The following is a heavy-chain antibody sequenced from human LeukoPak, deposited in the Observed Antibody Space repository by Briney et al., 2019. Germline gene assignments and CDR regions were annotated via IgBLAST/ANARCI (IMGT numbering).Heavy chain of an antibody. CDR2: ISSSSSYI. CDR1: GFTFSSYS. CDR3: ARDPYSGSYVDYYYYYYMDV. Sequence: NTGGSLRLSCAASGFTFSSYSMNWVRQAPGKGLEWVSSISSSSSYIYYADSVKGRFTISRDNAKNSLYLQIDSLRAEDTAVYYCARDPYSGSYVDYYYYYYMDVWGKGTTVTISS. J-gene: IGHJ6*03. D-gene: IGHD6-13*01. V-gene: IGHV3-21*01.